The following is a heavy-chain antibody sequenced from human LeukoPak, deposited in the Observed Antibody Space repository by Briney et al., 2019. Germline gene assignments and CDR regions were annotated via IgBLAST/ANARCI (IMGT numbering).Heavy chain of an antibody. J-gene: IGHJ4*02. Sequence: SETLSLTCTVSGSSISSYYWSWIRQPPGKGVEWIGYIYYSGSTNYNPSLKSRVTISVDTSKNQFSLKLSSVTAADTAVYYCARVHCSGGSCYVGFDYWGQGTLVTVSS. CDR2: IYYSGST. CDR3: ARVHCSGGSCYVGFDY. CDR1: GSSISSYY. D-gene: IGHD2-15*01. V-gene: IGHV4-59*01.